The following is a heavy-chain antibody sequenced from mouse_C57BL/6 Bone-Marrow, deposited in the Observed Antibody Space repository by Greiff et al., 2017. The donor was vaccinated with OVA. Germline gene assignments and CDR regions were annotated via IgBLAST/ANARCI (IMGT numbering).Heavy chain of an antibody. J-gene: IGHJ3*01. CDR1: GYTFTDHT. D-gene: IGHD2-2*01. Sequence: VQLQQSDAELVKPGASVKISCKVSGYTFTDHTIHWMKQRPEQGLEWIGYIYPRDGSTKYNEKFKSKATLTVDKPSSTAYMQLSSLTSEDSAVYYCARSRGYDEGFAYWGQGTLVTVSA. CDR3: ARSRGYDEGFAY. V-gene: IGHV1-78*01. CDR2: IYPRDGST.